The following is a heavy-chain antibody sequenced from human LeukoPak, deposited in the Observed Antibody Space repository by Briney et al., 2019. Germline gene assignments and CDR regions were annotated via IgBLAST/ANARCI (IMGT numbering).Heavy chain of an antibody. D-gene: IGHD3-10*01. CDR1: GGSISSSSYF. Sequence: SETLSLTCTVSGGSISSSSYFWGWIRQRPGKGLEWIGSIYYSGSTYYNPSLKSRVTISVDTSKNQFSLKLTSVTASDTAVYYCARHRFGGFYYFDYWGQGTLVTVSS. CDR2: IYYSGST. J-gene: IGHJ4*02. V-gene: IGHV4-39*01. CDR3: ARHRFGGFYYFDY.